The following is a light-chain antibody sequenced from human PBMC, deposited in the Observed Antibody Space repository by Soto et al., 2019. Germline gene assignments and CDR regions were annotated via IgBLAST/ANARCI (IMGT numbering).Light chain of an antibody. CDR1: QDIDNS. CDR3: QQHDGRPTTT. Sequence: IQFTQSPSSLSASVGETVTMTCRASQDIDNSLNWYQHQPGKAPKLLIYAVSFLETGVPSRFSGRGSGTVFSLTINSLQADDFATYYCQQHDGRPTTTFGQGTRLEIK. CDR2: AVS. J-gene: IGKJ5*01. V-gene: IGKV1-33*01.